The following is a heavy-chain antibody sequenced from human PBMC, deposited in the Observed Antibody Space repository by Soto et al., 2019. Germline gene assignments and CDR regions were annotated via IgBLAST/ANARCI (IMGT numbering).Heavy chain of an antibody. CDR3: ARGSRLFGVVIFQHYDMDV. Sequence: GASVKVSCKASGYTFSSYGISWVRQAPGQGLEWMGWISGYNGNTKYAQKLQGRVTMTTDTSTSTAYVELRSLRSDDTAVYYCARGSRLFGVVIFQHYDMDVWGQGTTVTVSS. V-gene: IGHV1-18*01. J-gene: IGHJ6*02. CDR2: ISGYNGNT. D-gene: IGHD3-3*01. CDR1: GYTFSSYG.